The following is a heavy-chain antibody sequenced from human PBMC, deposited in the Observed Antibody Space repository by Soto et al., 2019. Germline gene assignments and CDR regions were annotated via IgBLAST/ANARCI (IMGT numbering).Heavy chain of an antibody. J-gene: IGHJ4*02. V-gene: IGHV3-30-3*01. CDR3: AKDPVVVVPAALYFDY. CDR2: ISYDGSNK. D-gene: IGHD2-2*01. CDR1: GFTFSSYA. Sequence: GGSLRLSCAASGFTFSSYAMHWVRQAPGKGLEWVAVISYDGSNKYYADSVKGRFTISRDNSKNTLYLQMNSLRAEDTAVYYCAKDPVVVVPAALYFDYWGQGTLVTVSS.